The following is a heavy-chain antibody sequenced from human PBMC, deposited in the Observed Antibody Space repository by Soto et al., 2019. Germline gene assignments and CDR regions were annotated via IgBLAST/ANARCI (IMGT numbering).Heavy chain of an antibody. V-gene: IGHV4-31*03. CDR1: GASVRGGGHY. CDR2: IHNSEST. D-gene: IGHD3-10*01. J-gene: IGHJ4*02. Sequence: PSETLSLTCTVSGASVRGGGHYWSWIRQYPGQGLEWIGYIHNSESTSYNPSLESRVFISLDTSRNQFSLKLKSVTAADTAVYYCAGGGDSWSQGTLVTVSS. CDR3: AGGGDS.